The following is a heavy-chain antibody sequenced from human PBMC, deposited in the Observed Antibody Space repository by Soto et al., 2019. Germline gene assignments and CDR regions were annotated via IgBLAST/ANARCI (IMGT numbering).Heavy chain of an antibody. J-gene: IGHJ4*02. CDR3: ARAMGVGFEWQQLDY. D-gene: IGHD6-13*01. CDR2: IPYDGSDK. Sequence: GGSLRLSCVASGFTFSTYAIHWVRQAPGKGLEWVAIIPYDGSDKYYADSVKGRFTISRDNSKNTLYLQMNSLAPEDTAVYYCARAMGVGFEWQQLDYWGQGALVTVSS. V-gene: IGHV3-30-3*01. CDR1: GFTFSTYA.